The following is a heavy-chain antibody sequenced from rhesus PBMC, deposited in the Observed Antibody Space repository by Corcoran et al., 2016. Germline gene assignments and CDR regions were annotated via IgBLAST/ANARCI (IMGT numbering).Heavy chain of an antibody. CDR3: TRGYCSGIYCYGDDAFDF. D-gene: IGHD2-27*01. CDR1: GFTFSSYE. J-gene: IGHJ3*01. V-gene: IGHV3-100*02. Sequence: DVQLVESGGGLVKPGGSLRLSCVASGFTFSSYEMHWVRPAPGKGLEWVSVISERGDTRYYANSVKGLFTISRDNAKNALFLQMKSLRAEDTAVYYCTRGYCSGIYCYGDDAFDFWGQGLRVTVSS. CDR2: ISERGDTR.